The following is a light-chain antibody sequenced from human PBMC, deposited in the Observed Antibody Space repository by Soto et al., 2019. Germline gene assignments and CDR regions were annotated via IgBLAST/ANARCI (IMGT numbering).Light chain of an antibody. CDR3: QQYDSSPYT. CDR2: GAS. CDR1: QSVSSSY. V-gene: IGKV3-20*01. Sequence: EIVLTQSPGTLSLSPGERVTLSCRASQSVSSSYLAWYQQKPGQAPRLLIYGASSRATGIPDRFSGSGSGTDFTLTISRLEPEDFAVYYCQQYDSSPYTFGQGTTLEIK. J-gene: IGKJ2*01.